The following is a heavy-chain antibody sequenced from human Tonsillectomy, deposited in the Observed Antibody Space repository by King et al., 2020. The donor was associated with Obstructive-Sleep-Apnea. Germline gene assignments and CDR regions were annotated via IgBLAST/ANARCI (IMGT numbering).Heavy chain of an antibody. CDR1: GFTFSNYG. CDR2: IWYDGSKK. J-gene: IGHJ1*01. V-gene: IGHV3-33*01. CDR3: ARAGTTVVQWGAEYFQH. Sequence: QLVQSGGGVVQPGRSLRLSCAASGFTFSNYGMHWVRQAPGKGLEWVAVIWYDGSKKYYAVSLKGRLTISRDNSKNTLYLQMNSLRAEDTAVYYCARAGTTVVQWGAEYFQHWGQGTLVTVSS. D-gene: IGHD4-23*01.